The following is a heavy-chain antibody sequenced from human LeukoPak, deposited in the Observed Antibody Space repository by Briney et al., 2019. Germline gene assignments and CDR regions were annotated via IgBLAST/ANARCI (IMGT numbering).Heavy chain of an antibody. CDR2: ISGSGGST. CDR1: GFTFSSYA. J-gene: IGHJ3*02. CDR3: AKGAGRNWNYVNAFDI. Sequence: GGSLRLSCAASGFTFSSYAMSWVRQAPGKGLEWVSAISGSGGSTYYADSVKGRFTISRDNSKNTLYLQMDSLRAEDTAVYYCAKGAGRNWNYVNAFDIWGQGTMVTVSS. D-gene: IGHD1-7*01. V-gene: IGHV3-23*01.